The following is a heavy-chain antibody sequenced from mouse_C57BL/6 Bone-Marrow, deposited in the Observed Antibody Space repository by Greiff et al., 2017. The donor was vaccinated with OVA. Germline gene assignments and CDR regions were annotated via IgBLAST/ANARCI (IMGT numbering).Heavy chain of an antibody. CDR2: INPYNGGT. Sequence: VQLKESGPVLVKPGASVKMSCKASGYTFTDYYMNWVKQSHGKSLEWIGVINPYNGGTSYNQKFKGKATLTVDKSSSTAYMELNSLTSEDSAVYYCARLLWLRRYAMDYWGQGTSVTVSS. CDR3: ARLLWLRRYAMDY. D-gene: IGHD2-2*01. J-gene: IGHJ4*01. CDR1: GYTFTDYY. V-gene: IGHV1-19*01.